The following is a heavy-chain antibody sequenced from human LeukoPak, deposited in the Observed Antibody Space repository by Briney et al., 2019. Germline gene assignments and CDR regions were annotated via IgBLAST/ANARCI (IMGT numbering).Heavy chain of an antibody. D-gene: IGHD4/OR15-4a*01. J-gene: IGHJ5*01. Sequence: PGGSLRLSCGASALYFNRYNMNWVRQAPGKGLEWVSSIGSGGNYIYYADSVRGRFTISRDNAKNSLYLQMNSLRAEDTAVYYCARAKTGSGTYFDPWGQGTLVTVSS. V-gene: IGHV3-21*01. CDR1: ALYFNRYN. CDR3: ARAKTGSGTYFDP. CDR2: IGSGGNYI.